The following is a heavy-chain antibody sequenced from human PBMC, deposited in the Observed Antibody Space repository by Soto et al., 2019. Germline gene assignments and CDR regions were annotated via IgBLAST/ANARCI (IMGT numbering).Heavy chain of an antibody. D-gene: IGHD2-2*01. CDR3: ARAGYCSRPSCPGGAFDI. Sequence: GASVKVSCKASGGTFSSYAISWVRQAPGQGLEWMGGINPSGGSTSYAQKFQGRVTMTRDTSTSTVYMELSSLRSEDTAVYYCARAGYCSRPSCPGGAFDIWGQGTMVTVSS. CDR1: GGTFSSYA. V-gene: IGHV1-46*03. J-gene: IGHJ3*02. CDR2: INPSGGST.